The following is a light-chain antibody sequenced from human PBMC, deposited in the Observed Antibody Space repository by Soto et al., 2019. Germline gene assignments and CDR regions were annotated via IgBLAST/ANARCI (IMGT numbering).Light chain of an antibody. J-gene: IGLJ1*01. CDR3: SSYTTSSTRV. Sequence: LTQPASVSGSPGQSIAIPCTGSSSDAGIYNYVSWYQQHPGKVPKLIIYEVSNRPSGVSNRFSGSKSGNTASLTISGLQAEDEADYYCSSYTTSSTRVFGTGTKVTVL. CDR1: SSDAGIYNY. V-gene: IGLV2-14*01. CDR2: EVS.